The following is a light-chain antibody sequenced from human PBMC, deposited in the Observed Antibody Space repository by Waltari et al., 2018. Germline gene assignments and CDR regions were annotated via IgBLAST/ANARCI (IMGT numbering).Light chain of an antibody. V-gene: IGKV3-20*01. CDR3: QQHGSSPLT. Sequence: EIVLTQSPGTLSLSPGERATLSCRASQSVSGSYLAWYQQKPGQAPRLLIYAASSRATCIPDRFSGSGSGTDFTLTISRLEPEDFAVYSCQQHGSSPLTFGGGTKVEIK. J-gene: IGKJ4*01. CDR2: AAS. CDR1: QSVSGSY.